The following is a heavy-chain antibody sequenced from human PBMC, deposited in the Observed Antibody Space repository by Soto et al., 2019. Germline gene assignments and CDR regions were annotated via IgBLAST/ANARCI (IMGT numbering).Heavy chain of an antibody. Sequence: GASVKVSCKASGYTFTSYGISCVRQAPGQGLEWMGWISAYNGNTNYAQKLQGRVTMTTDTSTSTAYMELRSLRSDDTAVYYCARAEIAVAGTVPGDWFDPWGQGTLVTVSS. CDR2: ISAYNGNT. CDR3: ARAEIAVAGTVPGDWFDP. CDR1: GYTFTSYG. J-gene: IGHJ5*02. D-gene: IGHD6-19*01. V-gene: IGHV1-18*01.